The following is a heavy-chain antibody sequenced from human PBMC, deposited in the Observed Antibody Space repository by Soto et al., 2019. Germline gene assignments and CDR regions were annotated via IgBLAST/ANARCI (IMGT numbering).Heavy chain of an antibody. Sequence: GASVKVSCKASGYTFTGYYMHWVRQAPGQGLECMGWINPNSGGTNYAQKFQGRVTMTRDTSISTAYMKLSRLRSDDTAVYYCARSDIVVVVAATPDYWGQGTLVTVSS. CDR3: ARSDIVVVVAATPDY. D-gene: IGHD2-15*01. V-gene: IGHV1-2*02. CDR1: GYTFTGYY. CDR2: INPNSGGT. J-gene: IGHJ4*02.